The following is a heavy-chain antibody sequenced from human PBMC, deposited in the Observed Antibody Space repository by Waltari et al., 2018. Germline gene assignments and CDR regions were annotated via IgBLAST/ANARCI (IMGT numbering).Heavy chain of an antibody. CDR2: IHYSGST. J-gene: IGHJ2*01. CDR3: ARHRWAYWYFDL. Sequence: QVQLQESGPGLVKPSETLSLTCTVSGGPISSYYWSWIRQPPGKGLEWIGYIHYSGSTNYNPSLKSRVTISVDTSKNQFSLKLSSVTAADTAVYYCARHRWAYWYFDLWGRGTLVTVSS. V-gene: IGHV4-59*08. CDR1: GGPISSYY.